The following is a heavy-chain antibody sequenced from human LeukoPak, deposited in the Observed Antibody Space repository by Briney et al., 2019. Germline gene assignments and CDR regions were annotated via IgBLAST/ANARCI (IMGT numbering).Heavy chain of an antibody. CDR2: INPNSGGT. CDR3: ARAGLGSTFWDFDY. D-gene: IGHD3-3*01. Sequence: GASVKVSCKASGYTFTGYYMHWVRQAPGQGLEWMGWINPNSGGTNYAQKFQGWVTMTRDTSISTAYMELSRLRSDDTAVYYCARAGLGSTFWDFDYWGQGTLVTVSS. J-gene: IGHJ4*02. CDR1: GYTFTGYY. V-gene: IGHV1-2*04.